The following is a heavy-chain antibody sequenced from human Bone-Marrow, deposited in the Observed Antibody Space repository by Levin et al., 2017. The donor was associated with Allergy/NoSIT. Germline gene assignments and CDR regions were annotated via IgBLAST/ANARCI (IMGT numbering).Heavy chain of an antibody. CDR1: GGTFSRFD. CDR3: ARDDYFNTGTSNS. J-gene: IGHJ4*02. V-gene: IGHV1-69*06. D-gene: IGHD2/OR15-2a*01. CDR2: IIPVFGTT. Sequence: AASVKVSCKASGGTFSRFDISWVRQAPGQGLEWMGGIIPVFGTTNYTQKFQGRVTIAADRSTNTAYMELSSLRSDATAVYYCARDDYFNTGTSNSWGPGTLVTVSS.